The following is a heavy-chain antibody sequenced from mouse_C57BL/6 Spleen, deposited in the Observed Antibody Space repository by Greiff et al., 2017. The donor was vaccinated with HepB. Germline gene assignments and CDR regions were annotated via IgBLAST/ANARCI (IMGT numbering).Heavy chain of an antibody. CDR2: INPNYGTT. CDR3: ASPSTVVARYYAMDY. Sequence: VHVKQSGPELVKPGASVKISCKASGYSFTDYNMNWVKQSNGKSLEWIGVINPNYGTTSYNQKFKGKATLTVDQSSSTAYMQLNSLTSEDSAVYYCASPSTVVARYYAMDYWGQGTSVTVSS. J-gene: IGHJ4*01. D-gene: IGHD1-1*01. CDR1: GYSFTDYN. V-gene: IGHV1-39*01.